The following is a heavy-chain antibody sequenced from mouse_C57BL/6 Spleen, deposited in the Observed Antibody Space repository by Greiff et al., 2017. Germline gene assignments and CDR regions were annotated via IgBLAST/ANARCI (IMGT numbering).Heavy chain of an antibody. CDR1: GYTFTSYW. CDR3: ARGNYFDD. V-gene: IGHV1-69*01. CDR2: IDPSDSYT. Sequence: QVQLQQPGAELVMPGASVKLSCKASGYTFTSYWMHWVKQRPGQGLEWIGEIDPSDSYTNYNQKFKGKSTLTVDKSSSTAYMQLSSLTSEDSAVYYCARGNYFDDWGQGTTLTVSS. J-gene: IGHJ2*01.